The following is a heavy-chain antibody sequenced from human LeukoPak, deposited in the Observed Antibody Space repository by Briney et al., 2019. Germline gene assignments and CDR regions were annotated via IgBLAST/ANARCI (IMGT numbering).Heavy chain of an antibody. Sequence: GGSLRLSCAASGFTFSSYSVNWVRQAPGKGLEWVSSISSSSSYIYYADSVKGRFTISRDNAKNSLYLQMNSLRAEDTAVYYCARDREWELPHFDYWGQGTLVTVSS. CDR3: ARDREWELPHFDY. V-gene: IGHV3-21*01. J-gene: IGHJ4*02. CDR1: GFTFSSYS. CDR2: ISSSSSYI. D-gene: IGHD1-26*01.